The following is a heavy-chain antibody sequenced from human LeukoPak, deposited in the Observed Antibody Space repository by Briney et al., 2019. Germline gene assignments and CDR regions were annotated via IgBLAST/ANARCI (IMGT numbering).Heavy chain of an antibody. CDR2: IWYDGSNK. J-gene: IGHJ4*02. CDR3: ARGNHDSTGYFLDF. D-gene: IGHD3-22*01. V-gene: IGHV3-33*01. CDR1: GFTFSSYG. Sequence: GRSLILSCAASGFTFSSYGMHWVRQAPGKGLEWVALIWYDGSNKNYADSVKGRFTISRDNSETALYLQMNSLRAEDTAVYYCARGNHDSTGYFLDFWGQGTPVTVSS.